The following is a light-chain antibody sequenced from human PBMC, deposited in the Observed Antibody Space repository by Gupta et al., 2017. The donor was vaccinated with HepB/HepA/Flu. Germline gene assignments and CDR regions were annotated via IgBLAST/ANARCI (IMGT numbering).Light chain of an antibody. Sequence: QAVATQEPPLTVSPGVTFTLTRCSRTAAVTSGHFPSWFQQKAGQAPRTLIYDTTNKQTWTPARFAGSLLGGKAALTLSGAQPEDEAEYYCLLFYSGPRVFGGGTKLTVL. V-gene: IGLV7-46*01. J-gene: IGLJ3*02. CDR3: LLFYSGPRV. CDR2: DTT. CDR1: TAAVTSGHF.